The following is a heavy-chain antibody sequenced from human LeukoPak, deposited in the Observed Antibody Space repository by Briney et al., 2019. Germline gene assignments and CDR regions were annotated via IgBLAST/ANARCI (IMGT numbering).Heavy chain of an antibody. CDR2: INPNSGGT. V-gene: IGHV1-2*02. Sequence: ASVKVSCKASGYTFTSYDINWVRQAPGQGLEWMGWINPNSGGTNYAQKFQGGVTMTRDTSISTAYMELSRLRSDDTAVYYCARAVLAYYYDSSGYEYYFDYWGQGTLVTVSS. CDR3: ARAVLAYYYDSSGYEYYFDY. CDR1: GYTFTSYD. D-gene: IGHD3-22*01. J-gene: IGHJ4*02.